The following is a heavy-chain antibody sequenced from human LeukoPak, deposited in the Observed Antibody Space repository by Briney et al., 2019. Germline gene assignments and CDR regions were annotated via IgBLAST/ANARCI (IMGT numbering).Heavy chain of an antibody. J-gene: IGHJ4*02. D-gene: IGHD3-22*01. CDR1: GGSFSGYY. CDR2: INHSGST. CDR3: ARDRSMDSSGYYSY. V-gene: IGHV4-34*01. Sequence: SETLSLTCAVYGGSFSGYYWSWIRQPPGKGLEWIGEINHSGSTNYNPSLKSRVTISVDTSKNQFSLKLSSVTAAVTAVYYCARDRSMDSSGYYSYWGQGTLVTVSS.